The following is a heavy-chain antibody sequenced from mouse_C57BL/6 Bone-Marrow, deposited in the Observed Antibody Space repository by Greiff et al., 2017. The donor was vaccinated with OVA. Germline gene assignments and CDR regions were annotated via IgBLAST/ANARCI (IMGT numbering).Heavy chain of an antibody. CDR3: AREAQVDY. CDR2: ISDGGSYT. J-gene: IGHJ2*01. D-gene: IGHD1-3*01. CDR1: GFTFSSYA. Sequence: EVHLVESGGGLVKPGGSLKLSCAASGFTFSSYAMSWVRQTPEKRLEWVATISDGGSYTYYPDNVKGRFTISRDNAKNNLYLQMSHLKSEDTAMYYCAREAQVDYWGQGTTLTVSS. V-gene: IGHV5-4*01.